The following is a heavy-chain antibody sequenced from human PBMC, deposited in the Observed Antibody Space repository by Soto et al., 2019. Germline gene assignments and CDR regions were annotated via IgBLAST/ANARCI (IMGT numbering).Heavy chain of an antibody. Sequence: SETLSLTCTVSGRSIRSQYWSWIRQPPGRGLEWIGYTYSSGRTNYNSSFKSRVTISVDTSKNQFSLKLSSVTAADTAVYSCARATTVTTTKEYYFDYWGQGTLVTVSS. V-gene: IGHV4-59*11. CDR2: TYSSGRT. CDR1: GRSIRSQY. D-gene: IGHD4-17*01. J-gene: IGHJ4*02. CDR3: ARATTVTTTKEYYFDY.